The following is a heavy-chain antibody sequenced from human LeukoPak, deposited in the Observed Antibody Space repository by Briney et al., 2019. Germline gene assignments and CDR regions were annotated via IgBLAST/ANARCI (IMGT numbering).Heavy chain of an antibody. D-gene: IGHD1-26*01. CDR3: ARSRGNSGSYPLDY. V-gene: IGHV3-48*01. J-gene: IGHJ4*02. CDR1: AFTFSSYS. Sequence: GGSLRLSCVASAFTFSSYSMNWVRQAPGKGLEWVSYISSSSSTIYYAESVKGRFTISRDNAKNSLYLQMNSLRVEDTAVYYCARSRGNSGSYPLDYWGQGTLVTVSS. CDR2: ISSSSSTI.